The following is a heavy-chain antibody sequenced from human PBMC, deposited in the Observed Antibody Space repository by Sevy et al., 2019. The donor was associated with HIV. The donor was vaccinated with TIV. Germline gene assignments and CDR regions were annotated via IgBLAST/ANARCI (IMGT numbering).Heavy chain of an antibody. D-gene: IGHD3-22*01. CDR2: ISGSASFT. V-gene: IGHV3-23*01. CDR3: AKEGQGEYYDSSGSFDY. CDR1: GFTFSSYA. Sequence: GGSLRLSCAASGFTFSSYAMSWVRQAPGKGLEWVSSISGSASFTYYADSVKGHFTISRDNSKNTLYLQMTSLRAGDTAVYYCAKEGQGEYYDSSGSFDYWGQGTLVTVSS. J-gene: IGHJ4*02.